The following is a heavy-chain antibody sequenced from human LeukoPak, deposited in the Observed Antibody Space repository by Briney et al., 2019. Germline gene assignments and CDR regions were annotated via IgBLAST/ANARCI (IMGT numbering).Heavy chain of an antibody. J-gene: IGHJ5*02. CDR1: GYTFTSYY. V-gene: IGHV1-46*01. D-gene: IGHD2-2*01. Sequence: ASVKVSCKAPGYTFTSYYMHWVRQAPGQGLEWMGIINPSGGSTSYAQKFQGRVTMTRDMSTSTVYMELSSLRSEDTAVYYCARDPQIVVVPAADFNWFDPWGQGTLVTVSS. CDR3: ARDPQIVVVPAADFNWFDP. CDR2: INPSGGST.